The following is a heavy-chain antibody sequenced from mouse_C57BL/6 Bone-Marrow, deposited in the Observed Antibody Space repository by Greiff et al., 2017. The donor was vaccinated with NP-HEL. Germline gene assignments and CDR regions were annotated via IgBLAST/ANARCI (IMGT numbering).Heavy chain of an antibody. CDR1: GFTFTDYY. D-gene: IGHD2-4*01. V-gene: IGHV7-3*01. CDR2: IRNKANGYTT. J-gene: IGHJ4*01. CDR3: ARSIYYDYADDPFYAMDY. Sequence: EVMLVESGGGLVQPGGSLSLSCAASGFTFTDYYMSWVRQPPGKALEWLGFIRNKANGYTTEYSASVKGRFTIYRDNSKSILYLQMNALRAEDSATYYCARSIYYDYADDPFYAMDYGGQGTSVTVSS.